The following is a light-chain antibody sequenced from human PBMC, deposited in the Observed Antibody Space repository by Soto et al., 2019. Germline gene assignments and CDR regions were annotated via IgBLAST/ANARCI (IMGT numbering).Light chain of an antibody. V-gene: IGKV3-15*01. CDR1: QSVSTR. J-gene: IGKJ4*01. Sequence: IVMSQSRATLSVSPGERVTFSCRASQSVSTRLAWYQHKPGQAPRLLISGASTGATGIPPRFSGSGSGTDFTLTVNSLQSEDIAVYYCQQYHNWPVTFGGGTKV. CDR3: QQYHNWPVT. CDR2: GAS.